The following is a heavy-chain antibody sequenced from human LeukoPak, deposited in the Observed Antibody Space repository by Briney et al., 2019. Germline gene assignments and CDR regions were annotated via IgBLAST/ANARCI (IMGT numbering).Heavy chain of an antibody. CDR1: GFTFSSYA. J-gene: IGHJ6*02. Sequence: PGGSLRLSCAASGFTFSSYAMSWVRQAPGKGLEWVSGISGSGALTYYADSVKGRFTISRDNSKNTLYLQMNSLRAEDTAVYYCAKPKQQLVPYGMDVWGQGTTVTVSS. CDR2: ISGSGALT. D-gene: IGHD6-13*01. CDR3: AKPKQQLVPYGMDV. V-gene: IGHV3-23*01.